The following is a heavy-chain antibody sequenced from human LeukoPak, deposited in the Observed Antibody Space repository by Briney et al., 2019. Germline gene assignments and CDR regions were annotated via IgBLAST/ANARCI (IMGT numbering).Heavy chain of an antibody. CDR3: ASSYGTSAYYPFDY. Sequence: GESLRLSCVASGFAFRNNAMSWVRQAPGKGLEWVSLISNSGDSTYYADSVKGRFTISRDNSKKTLYLQMSTLRAEDTAVYYCASSYGTSAYYPFDYWGQGTLVTVFS. J-gene: IGHJ4*02. V-gene: IGHV3-23*01. CDR2: ISNSGDST. D-gene: IGHD3-22*01. CDR1: GFAFRNNA.